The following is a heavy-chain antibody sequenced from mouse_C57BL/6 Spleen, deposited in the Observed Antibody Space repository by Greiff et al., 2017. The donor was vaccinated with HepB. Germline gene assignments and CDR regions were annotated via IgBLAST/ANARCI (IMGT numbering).Heavy chain of an antibody. CDR2: ISDGGSYI. CDR1: GFTFSSYA. Sequence: EVKLVESGGGLVKPGGSLKLSCAASGFTFSSYAMSWVRQTPEKRLEWVATISDGGSYIYYPDNVKGRFTISRDNAKNNLYLQMSHLKSEDTAMYYCARDGAGTGAMDYWGQGTSVTVSS. J-gene: IGHJ4*01. D-gene: IGHD4-1*01. V-gene: IGHV5-4*01. CDR3: ARDGAGTGAMDY.